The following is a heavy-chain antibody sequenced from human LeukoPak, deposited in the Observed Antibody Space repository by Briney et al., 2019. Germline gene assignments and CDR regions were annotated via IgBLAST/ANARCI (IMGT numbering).Heavy chain of an antibody. CDR1: GFTFSSYA. Sequence: GGSLRLSCAASGFTFSSYAMSCVRQAPGKGLEWVSAISGSGDSTYYGDSVKGRFTIPRDNSKNTLYLQMNSLRAEDTAVYYCAKTRPLDSSSWSHGDYWGQGTLVTVSS. J-gene: IGHJ4*02. CDR3: AKTRPLDSSSWSHGDY. D-gene: IGHD6-13*01. V-gene: IGHV3-23*02. CDR2: ISGSGDST.